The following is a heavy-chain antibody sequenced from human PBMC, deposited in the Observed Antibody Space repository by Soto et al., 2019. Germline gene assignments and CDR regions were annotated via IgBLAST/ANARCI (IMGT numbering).Heavy chain of an antibody. CDR3: ARDTIAARHLGWFDP. V-gene: IGHV4-31*03. CDR2: IYYSGST. J-gene: IGHJ5*02. Sequence: SETLSLTCTVSGGSISSGGYYWSWIRQHPGKGLEWIGYIYYSGSTYYNPSLKSRVTISVDTSKNQFSLKLSSVTAADTAVYYCARDTIAARHLGWFDPWGQGTLVTVSS. D-gene: IGHD6-6*01. CDR1: GGSISSGGYY.